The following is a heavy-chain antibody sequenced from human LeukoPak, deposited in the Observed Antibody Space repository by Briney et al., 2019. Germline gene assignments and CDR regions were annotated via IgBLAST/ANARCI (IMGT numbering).Heavy chain of an antibody. CDR1: GYTFTSYY. CDR2: INPSGGST. D-gene: IGHD6-13*01. CDR3: ARDISSWDAFDI. V-gene: IGHV1-46*01. J-gene: IGHJ3*02. Sequence: GASVKVSCKASGYTFTSYYMHWVRQAPGQGLEWMGIINPSGGSTSYAQKFQGRVTMTRDTSISTAYMELSRLRSDDTAVYYCARDISSWDAFDIWGQGTMVTVSS.